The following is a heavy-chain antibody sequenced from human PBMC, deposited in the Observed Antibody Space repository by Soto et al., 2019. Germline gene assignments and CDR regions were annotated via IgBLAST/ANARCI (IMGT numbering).Heavy chain of an antibody. CDR3: AKTPHYNWNAH. Sequence: EVQLLESGGGLVQPGGSLRLSCAASGFTFSSYAMSWVRQAPGKGLEWISAVSGSGGSTYYADSVKGRFTISRDNSKDTRNPQMHNLRPEDTAVYYCAKTPHYNWNAHWGQGTLVTFSS. V-gene: IGHV3-23*01. D-gene: IGHD1-20*01. CDR1: GFTFSSYA. J-gene: IGHJ4*02. CDR2: VSGSGGST.